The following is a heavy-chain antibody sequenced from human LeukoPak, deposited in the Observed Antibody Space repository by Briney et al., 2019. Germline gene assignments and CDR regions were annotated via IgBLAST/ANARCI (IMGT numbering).Heavy chain of an antibody. CDR1: GGTFSSYA. Sequence: VASVKVSCKASGGTFSSYAISWVRQAPGQGLEWMGGIIPIFGTANYAQKFQGRVTITTDESTSIAYMELSSLRSEDTAVYYCASGTVAGTIDYWGQGTLVTVSS. J-gene: IGHJ4*02. CDR3: ASGTVAGTIDY. D-gene: IGHD6-19*01. CDR2: IIPIFGTA. V-gene: IGHV1-69*05.